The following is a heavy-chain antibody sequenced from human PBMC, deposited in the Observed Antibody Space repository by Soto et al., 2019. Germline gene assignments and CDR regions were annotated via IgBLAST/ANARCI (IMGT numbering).Heavy chain of an antibody. D-gene: IGHD3-3*01. CDR2: MNPNSGNT. CDR1: GYTFTSYD. CDR3: AREDFWSGYYHCYGMDV. V-gene: IGHV1-8*01. Sequence: ASVKVSCKASGYTFTSYDINWVRQATGQGLEWMGWMNPNSGNTGYAQKFQGRVTMTRNTSISTAYVELSSLRSEDTAVYYCAREDFWSGYYHCYGMDVWGQGTTVTVSS. J-gene: IGHJ6*02.